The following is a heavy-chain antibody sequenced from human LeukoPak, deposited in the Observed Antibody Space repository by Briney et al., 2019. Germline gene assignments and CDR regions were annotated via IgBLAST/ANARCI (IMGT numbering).Heavy chain of an antibody. V-gene: IGHV3-23*01. CDR2: ISGSGGRT. D-gene: IGHD2-15*01. CDR1: GFTFSSYA. J-gene: IGHJ3*02. CDR3: AKPEGEVVTPYDAFDI. Sequence: GGSLRLSCAASGFTFSSYAMSWVRQAPGKGLEWVSAISGSGGRTYYADSVKGRFTISRDNSKNTLYLQMNSLRAEDTAVYYCAKPEGEVVTPYDAFDIWGQGTMVTVSS.